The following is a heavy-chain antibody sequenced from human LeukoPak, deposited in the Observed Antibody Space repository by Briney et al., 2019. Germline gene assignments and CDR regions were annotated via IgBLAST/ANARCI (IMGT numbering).Heavy chain of an antibody. J-gene: IGHJ4*02. CDR3: ATDFWGAYRVDYFDY. V-gene: IGHV3-7*01. D-gene: IGHD3-16*01. CDR2: IKQDGSET. CDR1: GFTFSNYW. Sequence: GGSLRLSWEAFGFTFSNYWMSWVRRAPGKGLEWVANIKQDGSETYYVDSVRGRFTISRDNAKKPLYLQMNSLRAEDTAVYYCATDFWGAYRVDYFDYWGQGTLVTVSS.